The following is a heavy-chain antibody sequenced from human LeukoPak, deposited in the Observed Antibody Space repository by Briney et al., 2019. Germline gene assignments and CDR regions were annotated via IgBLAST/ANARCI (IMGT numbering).Heavy chain of an antibody. Sequence: WASVKVSCKASGGTFSSYGISWVRQAPGQGLEWMGWISAYNGNTNYAQKLQGRVTMTRDTSTSTAYMELSSQRSEDIDVYYCARRVVVAPRWFDPWGQGTLVTVSS. J-gene: IGHJ5*02. D-gene: IGHD2-15*01. CDR3: ARRVVVAPRWFDP. CDR2: ISAYNGNT. V-gene: IGHV1-18*03. CDR1: GGTFSSYG.